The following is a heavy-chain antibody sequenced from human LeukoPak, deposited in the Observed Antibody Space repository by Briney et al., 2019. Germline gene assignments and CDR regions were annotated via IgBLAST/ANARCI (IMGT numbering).Heavy chain of an antibody. CDR2: IRYDGSNK. V-gene: IGHV3-30*02. CDR3: AKDRGHRFRWVY. Sequence: PGESLKISCAASGFTFSSYGMHWVRQAPGKGLEWVAFIRYDGSNKYYADSVKGRFTISRDNSKNTLYLQMNSLRAEDTAVYYCAKDRGHRFRWVYWGQGTLVTVSS. J-gene: IGHJ4*02. D-gene: IGHD3-10*01. CDR1: GFTFSSYG.